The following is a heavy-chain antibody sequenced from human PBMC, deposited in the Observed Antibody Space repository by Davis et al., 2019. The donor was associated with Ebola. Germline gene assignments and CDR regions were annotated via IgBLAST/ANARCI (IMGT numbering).Heavy chain of an antibody. CDR3: AKDIQSVGATTVYGLDV. Sequence: SLKISCSASGLSSACSDRQCVLQAKGEGLGGLRSISKNSGSIGFANSVKGRFTISRDNAKNSLYLQMNSLRAEDTALYYSAKDIQSVGATTVYGLDVWGQGTTVTVSS. J-gene: IGHJ6*02. CDR2: ISKNSGSI. D-gene: IGHD1-26*01. CDR1: GLSSACSD. V-gene: IGHV3-9*02.